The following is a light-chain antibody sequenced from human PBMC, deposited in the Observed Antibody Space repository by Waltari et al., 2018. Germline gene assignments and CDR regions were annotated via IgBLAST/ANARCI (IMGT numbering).Light chain of an antibody. Sequence: QSWLTQPPSVSWPPGQKVTISCSGPGPNIGNNFVSWYQQRPGTAPKLLIYYHNERLSGMSGRFRGSRAGTAATLGITGTQTGDEAEYYCGTWGTDLSVVIGGGTRLPVL. V-gene: IGLV1-51*01. CDR1: GPNIGNNF. CDR2: YHN. CDR3: GTWGTDLSVV. J-gene: IGLJ2*01.